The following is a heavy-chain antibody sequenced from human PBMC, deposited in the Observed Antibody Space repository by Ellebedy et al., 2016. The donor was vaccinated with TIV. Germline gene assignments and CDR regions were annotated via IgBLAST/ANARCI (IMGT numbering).Heavy chain of an antibody. Sequence: GSLRLXCTVSGGSISSSSSYWGWIRQPPGKGLEWIGSIYYSGSTYYNPSLKSRVTISVDTSKNQFSLKLSSVTAADTAVYYCARDSSKPGIAAVYWFDPWGQGTLVTVSS. J-gene: IGHJ5*02. CDR1: GGSISSSSSY. CDR3: ARDSSKPGIAAVYWFDP. D-gene: IGHD6-13*01. CDR2: IYYSGST. V-gene: IGHV4-39*07.